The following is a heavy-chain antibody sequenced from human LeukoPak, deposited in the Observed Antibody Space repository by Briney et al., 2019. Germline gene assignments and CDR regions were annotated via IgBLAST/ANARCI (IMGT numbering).Heavy chain of an antibody. J-gene: IGHJ4*02. V-gene: IGHV3-21*01. Sequence: GGSLRLSCAASGFTFSSYSMNWVRQAPGKGLEWVSSISSSSSYIYYADSVKGRFTISRDNAKNSLYLQMNSLRAEDTAVYYCARVLAAGYVVDWGQGTLVTVSS. CDR2: ISSSSSYI. CDR1: GFTFSSYS. D-gene: IGHD6-25*01. CDR3: ARVLAAGYVVD.